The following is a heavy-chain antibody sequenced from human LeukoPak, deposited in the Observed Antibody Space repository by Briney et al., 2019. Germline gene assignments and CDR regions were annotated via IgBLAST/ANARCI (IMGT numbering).Heavy chain of an antibody. CDR3: AREGKDGYNYEFDY. CDR2: ISPNSGGT. D-gene: IGHD5-24*01. J-gene: IGHJ4*02. V-gene: IGHV1-2*06. CDR1: GYTFTAYH. Sequence: ASVKVSCKASGYTFTAYHMHWVRQAPGQGLEWMGRISPNSGGTDYAQKFQDRVAVTRDSSITTAYMELSRLRSDDTAVYYCAREGKDGYNYEFDYWGQGTLVTVSS.